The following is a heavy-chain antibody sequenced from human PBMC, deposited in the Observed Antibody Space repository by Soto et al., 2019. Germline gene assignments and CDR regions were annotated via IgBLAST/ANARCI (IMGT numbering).Heavy chain of an antibody. Sequence: GGSLRLSCSASGFTFSSYAMHWVRQAPGKGLEYVSAISSNGGSTYYADSVKGRFTISRDNSKNTLYLQMSSLRAEDTTVYYCVKTAASGSYYYFDYWGQGTLVTVSS. CDR1: GFTFSSYA. V-gene: IGHV3-64D*08. D-gene: IGHD1-26*01. J-gene: IGHJ4*02. CDR2: ISSNGGST. CDR3: VKTAASGSYYYFDY.